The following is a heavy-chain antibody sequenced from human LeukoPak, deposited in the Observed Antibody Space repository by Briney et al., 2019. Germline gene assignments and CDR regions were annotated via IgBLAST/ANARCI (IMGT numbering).Heavy chain of an antibody. Sequence: GGSLRLSCAASGFTFSSYSMNWVRQAPGKGLEWVSSISSSSYIYYADSVKGRFTISRDNAKNSLYLQMNSLRAEDTAVYYCARGGHYAWFDPWGQGTLVTVSS. V-gene: IGHV3-21*01. J-gene: IGHJ5*02. CDR3: ARGGHYAWFDP. CDR2: ISSSSYI. CDR1: GFTFSSYS. D-gene: IGHD3-16*01.